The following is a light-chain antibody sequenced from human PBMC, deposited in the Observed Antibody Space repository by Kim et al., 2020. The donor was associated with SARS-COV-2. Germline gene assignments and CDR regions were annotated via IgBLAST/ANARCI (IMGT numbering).Light chain of an antibody. Sequence: LSPGERVTLSCRASQGVGSKLAWYQHKSGQAPRLLIYDASSRATAIPARFSGSGSGTDFTLTISSLEPEDFAVYYCQQRDSWPRTFGQGTKVDIK. V-gene: IGKV3-11*01. CDR2: DAS. J-gene: IGKJ1*01. CDR1: QGVGSK. CDR3: QQRDSWPRT.